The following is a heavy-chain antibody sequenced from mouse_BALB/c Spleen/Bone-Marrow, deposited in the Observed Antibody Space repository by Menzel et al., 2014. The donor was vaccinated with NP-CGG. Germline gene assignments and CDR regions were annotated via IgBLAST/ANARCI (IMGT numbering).Heavy chain of an antibody. D-gene: IGHD1-2*01. V-gene: IGHV4-1*02. CDR2: INPDSSTI. Sequence: DVQLVESGGGLVQPGGSLKLSCAASGFDFSRYWMSWVRQAPGKGLEWIGEINPDSSTINYTPSLKDKFIISRDNAKNTLYLQMIKVRSEDTALYYCARMHYYGYVAYWGQGTLVTVSA. CDR3: ARMHYYGYVAY. J-gene: IGHJ3*01. CDR1: GFDFSRYW.